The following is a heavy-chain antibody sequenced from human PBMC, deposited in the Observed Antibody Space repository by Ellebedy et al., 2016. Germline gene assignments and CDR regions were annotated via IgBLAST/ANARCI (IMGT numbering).Heavy chain of an antibody. CDR1: GYTFTSYG. V-gene: IGHV1-18*01. Sequence: ASVKVSCKASGYTFTSYGISWVRQAPGQGLEWMGWISAYNGNTKYSQKFQGRVTITRDTSASTAYMELSSLRSEDTAVYYCGATGNILTGYRIDYWGQGTLVTVSS. J-gene: IGHJ4*02. D-gene: IGHD3-9*01. CDR3: GATGNILTGYRIDY. CDR2: ISAYNGNT.